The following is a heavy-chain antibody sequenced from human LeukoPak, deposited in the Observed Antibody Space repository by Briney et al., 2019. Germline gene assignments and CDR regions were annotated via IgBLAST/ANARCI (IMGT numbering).Heavy chain of an antibody. V-gene: IGHV1-18*01. CDR1: GYTFISFG. CDR3: ARDWTVSSYNWNDLGY. D-gene: IGHD1-20*01. J-gene: IGHJ4*02. Sequence: ASVKVSCKASGYTFISFGISWVRQAPGQGLEWMGWISGYNGNTNYAQKLQGRVTMTTDTSTSTAYMELRSLRFDDTAVYYCARDWTVSSYNWNDLGYWGQGTLVTVSS. CDR2: ISGYNGNT.